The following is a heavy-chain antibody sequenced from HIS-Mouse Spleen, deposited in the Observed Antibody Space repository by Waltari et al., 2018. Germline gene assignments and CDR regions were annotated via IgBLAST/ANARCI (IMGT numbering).Heavy chain of an antibody. V-gene: IGHV4-59*01. CDR3: ARVLGINWFDP. J-gene: IGHJ5*02. CDR1: GGSISSYY. D-gene: IGHD7-27*01. CDR2: IYYSGST. Sequence: QVQLQESGPGLVKPSETLSLTCTVSGGSISSYYWSWIRQPPGKGLEWVGYIYYSGSTNSNPSLKSRVTISVDTSKNQFSLKLSSVTAADTAVYYCARVLGINWFDPWGQGTLVTVSS.